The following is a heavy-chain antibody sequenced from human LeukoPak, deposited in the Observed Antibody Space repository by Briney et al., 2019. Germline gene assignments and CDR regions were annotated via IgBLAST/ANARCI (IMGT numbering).Heavy chain of an antibody. CDR2: ISGTGGST. CDR3: ARVASDSSGLDY. V-gene: IGHV3-23*01. Sequence: GGSLRLSCPASGFTFSSYAMSWLRQAPGKGLEWVSAISGTGGSTYYPDSVKGRFTISRDNSKNTLYLQMNSLRAEDTALYYCARVASDSSGLDYWGQGTLVTVSS. D-gene: IGHD3-22*01. J-gene: IGHJ4*02. CDR1: GFTFSSYA.